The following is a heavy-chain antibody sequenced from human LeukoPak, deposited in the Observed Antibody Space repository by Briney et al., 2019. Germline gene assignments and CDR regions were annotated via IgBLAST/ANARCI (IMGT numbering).Heavy chain of an antibody. Sequence: SETLSLTCTVSGGSISSSSYYWGWIRQPPGKGLEWIGSTYYSGSTYYNPSLKSRVTISVDTSKNQFSLKLSSVTAADTAVYYCARLGLRLAIDYWGQGTLVTVSS. J-gene: IGHJ4*02. V-gene: IGHV4-39*01. CDR2: TYYSGST. CDR1: GGSISSSSYY. CDR3: ARLGLRLAIDY. D-gene: IGHD3/OR15-3a*01.